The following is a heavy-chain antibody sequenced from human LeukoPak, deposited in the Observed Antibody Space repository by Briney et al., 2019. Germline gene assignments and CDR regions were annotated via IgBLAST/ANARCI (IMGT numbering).Heavy chain of an antibody. D-gene: IGHD6-19*01. V-gene: IGHV4-59*01. CDR1: GGSISSYY. CDR2: IYYSGST. Sequence: SETLSLTCTVSGGSISSYYWSWIRQPPGKGLEWIGYIYYSGSTNYNPSLKSRVTISVDTSKNQFPLKLSSVTAADTAVYYCAGGYSSGWYYYWGQGTLVTVSS. J-gene: IGHJ4*02. CDR3: AGGYSSGWYYY.